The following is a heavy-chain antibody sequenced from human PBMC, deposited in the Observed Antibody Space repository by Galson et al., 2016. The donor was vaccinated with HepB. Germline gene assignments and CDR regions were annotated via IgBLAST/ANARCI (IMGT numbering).Heavy chain of an antibody. D-gene: IGHD4-17*01. CDR3: ARRYGDYSYG. Sequence: SLRLSCAASGFIFTNYAMSWVRQAPGKGLEWVSAISTGVGGTYYADSVKGRFTISRDNSKNTLYLQMNSLRAEDTAVYYCARRYGDYSYGWGQGTLVTVSS. J-gene: IGHJ1*01. CDR1: GFIFTNYA. CDR2: ISTGVGGT. V-gene: IGHV3-23*01.